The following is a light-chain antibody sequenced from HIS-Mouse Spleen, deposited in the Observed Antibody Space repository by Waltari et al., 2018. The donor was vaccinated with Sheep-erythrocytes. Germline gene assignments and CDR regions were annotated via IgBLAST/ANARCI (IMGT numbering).Light chain of an antibody. J-gene: IGLJ2*01. Sequence: SSELTQPPSVSVSPGQTASITCSGDKLGDKYACWYQQKPGQSPVLVIYQDTKRPSGIPVRFSGSNSGSTATLTISGTQAMDEADYYCQAWDSSIVVFGGGTKLTVL. V-gene: IGLV3-1*01. CDR3: QAWDSSIVV. CDR1: KLGDKY. CDR2: QDT.